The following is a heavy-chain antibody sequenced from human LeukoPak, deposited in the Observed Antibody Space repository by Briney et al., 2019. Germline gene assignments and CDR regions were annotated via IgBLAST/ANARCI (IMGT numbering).Heavy chain of an antibody. J-gene: IGHJ5*02. D-gene: IGHD3-10*01. CDR3: ARNELGSGKYDP. CDR1: GYAISSSNR. Sequence: PSDTLSLTCAVSGYAISSSNRWGWIRQAPGKGLEWIGYIHYTGSTYYSPSLKSRATMAVDMSKNQFSLKLSSVTAVDTAVYYCARNELGSGKYDPWGQGILVTVSS. V-gene: IGHV4-28*01. CDR2: IHYTGST.